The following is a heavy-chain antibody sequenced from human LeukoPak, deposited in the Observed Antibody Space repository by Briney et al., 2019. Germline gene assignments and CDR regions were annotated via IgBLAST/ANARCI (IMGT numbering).Heavy chain of an antibody. CDR1: GLTVSSNY. CDR2: IYSGGST. Sequence: GGSLRLSCAASGLTVSSNYMSWVRQAPGKGLEWVSVIYSGGSTYYADSVKGRFTISRDNSKNTLYLQMNSLRAEDTAVYYCASAPYGSGSPLDYWGQGTLVTVSS. D-gene: IGHD3-10*01. V-gene: IGHV3-66*01. CDR3: ASAPYGSGSPLDY. J-gene: IGHJ4*02.